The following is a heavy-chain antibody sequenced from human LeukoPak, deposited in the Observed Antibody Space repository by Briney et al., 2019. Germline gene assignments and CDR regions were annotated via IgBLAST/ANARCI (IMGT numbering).Heavy chain of an antibody. D-gene: IGHD5-18*01. V-gene: IGHV6-1*01. J-gene: IGHJ6*02. CDR2: TYYRSKWYN. CDR3: ARDLGYSYGYYYYYYGMDV. CDR1: GDSVSINSAA. Sequence: SQTLSLTCAISGDSVSINSAAWNWIRQSPSRGLEWLGRTYYRSKWYNDYAVSVKSRITINPDTSKNQFSLQLNSVTPEDTAVYYCARDLGYSYGYYYYYYGMDVWGQGTTVTVSS.